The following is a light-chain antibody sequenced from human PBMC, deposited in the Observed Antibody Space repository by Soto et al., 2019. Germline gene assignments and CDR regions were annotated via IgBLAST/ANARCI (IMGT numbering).Light chain of an antibody. CDR1: QGIRND. V-gene: IGKV1-6*01. CDR2: AAS. Sequence: AIQMTQSPSSLYASVGDRVTITCRASQGIRNDLGWYQQKPGKAPKLLIYAASSLQSGVPSRFSGSGSGTDFTLTISSLQPEDSATYYCLQYYNYPRTFGQGTKLEIK. J-gene: IGKJ2*02. CDR3: LQYYNYPRT.